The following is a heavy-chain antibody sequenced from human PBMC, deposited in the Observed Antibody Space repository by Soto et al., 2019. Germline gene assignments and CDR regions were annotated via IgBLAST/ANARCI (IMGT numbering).Heavy chain of an antibody. CDR2: ISYDGSNK. V-gene: IGHV3-30*18. J-gene: IGHJ4*02. CDR3: VKDRSRDTSGYYPPNFDY. Sequence: QVQLVESGGGVVQPGRALRLSCAASGFTFSNYGMHWVRQAPGKGLEWVAVISYDGSNKYYADSVKGRFTISRDNSKNTLSLQMNRMRAEDTAVYYCVKDRSRDTSGYYPPNFDYWGQGTLVTVSS. CDR1: GFTFSNYG. D-gene: IGHD3-22*01.